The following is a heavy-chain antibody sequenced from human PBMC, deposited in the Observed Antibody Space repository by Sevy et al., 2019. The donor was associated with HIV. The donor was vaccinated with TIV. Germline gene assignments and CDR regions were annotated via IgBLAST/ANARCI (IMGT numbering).Heavy chain of an antibody. Sequence: GGSLRLSCAASGFTFSSYAMHWVRQAPGKGLEWVALISNDGTNKYSDSVKGRYTISRDNSKNTLYLQMNSLRAEDTAVYYCARVRVGRYCTDGVCCCYFDYWGQGTLVTVSS. CDR1: GFTFSSYA. D-gene: IGHD2-8*01. V-gene: IGHV3-30-3*01. CDR3: ARVRVGRYCTDGVCCCYFDY. J-gene: IGHJ4*02. CDR2: ISNDGTNK.